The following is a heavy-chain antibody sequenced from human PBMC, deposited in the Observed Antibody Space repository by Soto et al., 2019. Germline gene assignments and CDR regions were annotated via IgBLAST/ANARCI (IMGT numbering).Heavy chain of an antibody. V-gene: IGHV3-30*18. CDR1: GFTFSSYA. CDR2: ISYDGSDK. CDR3: AKALGELSPESYDY. Sequence: QVQLVESGGGVVQPGRSLRLSCAASGFTFSSYAMHWVRQAPGKGLEWVAVISYDGSDKYYADSVKGRFTISRDNSKNTLNLQMSSLRADDTAVYYCAKALGELSPESYDYWRQGTLITVSS. J-gene: IGHJ4*02. D-gene: IGHD3-16*02.